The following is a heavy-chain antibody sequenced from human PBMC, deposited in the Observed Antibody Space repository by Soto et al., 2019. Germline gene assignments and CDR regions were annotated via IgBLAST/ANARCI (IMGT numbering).Heavy chain of an antibody. Sequence: PGGSLRLSCAASGFTFSNAWMSWVRQAPGKGLEWVGRIKSKTDDGTTDYAAPVKGRFTISRDDSKNTLYLQMNSLKTEDTAVYYCTIDKIITYWGVIVPNWFDPWSQGTLVTVST. J-gene: IGHJ5*02. V-gene: IGHV3-15*01. CDR2: IKSKTDDGTT. CDR3: TIDKIITYWGVIVPNWFDP. D-gene: IGHD3-16*02. CDR1: GFTFSNAW.